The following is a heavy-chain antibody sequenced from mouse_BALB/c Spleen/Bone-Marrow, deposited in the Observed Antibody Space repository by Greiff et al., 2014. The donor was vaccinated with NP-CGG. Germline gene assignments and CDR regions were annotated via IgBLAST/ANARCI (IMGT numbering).Heavy chain of an antibody. CDR3: ARSNYPYAMDY. D-gene: IGHD2-5*01. CDR2: IYPGDGDT. CDR1: GYTFTNYW. J-gene: IGHJ4*01. V-gene: IGHV1-87*01. Sequence: VQLQQSGAELARPGTSVKLSCKTSGYTFTNYWMQWIKQRPGQGLEWIGTIYPGDGDTRYTQKFKGKATLTAGKSSSTAYMQLSSLASEDSAVYYCARSNYPYAMDYWGQGTSVTVSS.